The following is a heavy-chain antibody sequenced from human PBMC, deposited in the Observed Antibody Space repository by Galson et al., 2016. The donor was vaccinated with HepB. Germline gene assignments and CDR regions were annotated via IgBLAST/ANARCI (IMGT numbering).Heavy chain of an antibody. CDR1: GFTFSSYG. CDR3: ARGEDYTPVDY. D-gene: IGHD4-11*01. V-gene: IGHV3-33*01. J-gene: IGHJ4*01. Sequence: SLRLSCAASGFTFSSYGMHWVRQAPGKGLEWVALIYYDGSNKYYEDSVKGRFTISRDNFKNTLYLQMNRLRAEDKAVYYYARGEDYTPVDYWGRGIMVSVSS. CDR2: IYYDGSNK.